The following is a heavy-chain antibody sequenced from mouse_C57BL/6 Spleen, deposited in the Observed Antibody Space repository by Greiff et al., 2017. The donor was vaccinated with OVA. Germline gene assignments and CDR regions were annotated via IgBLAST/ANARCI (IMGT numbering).Heavy chain of an antibody. D-gene: IGHD2-1*01. CDR3: ARYGNYGFAY. J-gene: IGHJ3*01. V-gene: IGHV2-2*01. CDR2: IWSGGST. CDR1: GFSLTSYG. Sequence: VKLQESGPGLVQPSQSLSITCTVSGFSLTSYGVHWVRQSPGKGLEWLGVIWSGGSTDYNAAFISRLSISKDNSKSQVFFKMNSLQADYTAIYYCARYGNYGFAYWGQGTLVTVSA.